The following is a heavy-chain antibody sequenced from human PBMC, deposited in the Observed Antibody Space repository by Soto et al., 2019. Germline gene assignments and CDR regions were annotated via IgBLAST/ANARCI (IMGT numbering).Heavy chain of an antibody. D-gene: IGHD3-22*01. CDR3: ARGDYYDSSGYYPDAFDI. CDR1: GFPFSSYA. CDR2: ISYDGSNK. Sequence: GGSLRLSCAASGFPFSSYAMHWVRQAPGKGLEWVAVISYDGSNKYYADSVKGRFTISRDNSKNTLYLQMNSLRAEDTAVYYCARGDYYDSSGYYPDAFDIWGQGTMVTVSS. J-gene: IGHJ3*02. V-gene: IGHV3-30-3*01.